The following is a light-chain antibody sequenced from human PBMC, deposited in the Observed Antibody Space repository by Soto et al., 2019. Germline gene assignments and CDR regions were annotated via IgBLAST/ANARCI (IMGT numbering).Light chain of an antibody. CDR1: GSDIGTYNF. CDR2: EVA. J-gene: IGLJ3*02. Sequence: QSALTQPASVSGSPGQSITISCSGSGSDIGTYNFVSWYQHHPGRAPKLIISEVANRPSGVSDRFSGSKSGSLASLTISGRQADDEAVYYCSSYPNTGTLVVFGVGTKVTVL. CDR3: SSYPNTGTLVV. V-gene: IGLV2-14*01.